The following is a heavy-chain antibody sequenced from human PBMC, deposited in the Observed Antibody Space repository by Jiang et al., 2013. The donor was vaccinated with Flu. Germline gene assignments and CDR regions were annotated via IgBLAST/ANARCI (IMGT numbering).Heavy chain of an antibody. J-gene: IGHJ6*02. Sequence: CTVSGGSISSYYWSWIRQPAGKGLEWIGRIYTSGSTNYNPSLKSRVTMSVDTSKNQFSLKLSSVTAADTAVYYCARESASSYYYYGMDVWGQGTTVTVSS. V-gene: IGHV4-4*07. D-gene: IGHD6-6*01. CDR1: GGSISSYY. CDR2: IYTSGST. CDR3: ARESASSYYYYGMDV.